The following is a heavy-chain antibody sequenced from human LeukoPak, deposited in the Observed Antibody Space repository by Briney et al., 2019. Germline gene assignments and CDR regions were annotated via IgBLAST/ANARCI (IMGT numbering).Heavy chain of an antibody. CDR2: IYYNGRT. CDR1: GDSISSYY. D-gene: IGHD6-19*01. Sequence: PSETLSLTCSVSGDSISSYYWSWIRQPPGKGLEWIGYIYYNGRTSYNPSLKSRVTIAVDTSKNQVSLKLTSVTAPDTAVYYCARVRGSSGRCDYWGHGTQVTASS. V-gene: IGHV4-59*01. CDR3: ARVRGSSGRCDY. J-gene: IGHJ4*01.